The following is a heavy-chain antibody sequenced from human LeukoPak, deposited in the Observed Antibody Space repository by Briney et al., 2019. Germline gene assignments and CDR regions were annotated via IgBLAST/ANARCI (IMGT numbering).Heavy chain of an antibody. CDR2: INPSGGST. CDR3: ARCITAYAFDI. D-gene: IGHD3-10*01. V-gene: IGHV1-46*01. Sequence: ASVTVSCKASGYTFTSYYMHWVRQAPGQGLEWMGIINPSGGSTSYAQKFQGRVTMTRDTSTSTVYMELSSLRSEDTAVYYCARCITAYAFDIWGQGTMVTVSS. CDR1: GYTFTSYY. J-gene: IGHJ3*02.